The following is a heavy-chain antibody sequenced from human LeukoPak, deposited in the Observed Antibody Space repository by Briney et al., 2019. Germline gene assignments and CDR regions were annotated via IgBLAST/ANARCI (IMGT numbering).Heavy chain of an antibody. CDR2: LHWNGANT. J-gene: IGHJ4*02. D-gene: IGHD6-19*01. V-gene: IGHV3-23*01. Sequence: GGSLRLSCAASGFTLSSYAMRWVRQPPGKGLEWVSTLHWNGANTYYADSVKGRFTIARDNSKSTVNLQMNNLRAEDTALYYCAQAFTGGWYDFDNWGQGTLVTVSS. CDR3: AQAFTGGWYDFDN. CDR1: GFTLSSYA.